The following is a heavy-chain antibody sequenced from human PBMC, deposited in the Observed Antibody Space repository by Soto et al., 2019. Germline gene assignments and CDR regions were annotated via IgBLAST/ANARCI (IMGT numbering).Heavy chain of an antibody. CDR3: AKESVGLYDDIWGSYRSGLDY. Sequence: EVQLVESGGGLVQPGRSLRLSCAASGFTFDDYAMHWVRQAPGKGLEWVSGISWNSGSIGYADSVKGRFTISRDNAKNYLYLQMNSLRAEDTALYYCAKESVGLYDDIWGSYRSGLDYWGQGTLVTVSS. CDR1: GFTFDDYA. CDR2: ISWNSGSI. J-gene: IGHJ4*02. V-gene: IGHV3-9*01. D-gene: IGHD3-16*02.